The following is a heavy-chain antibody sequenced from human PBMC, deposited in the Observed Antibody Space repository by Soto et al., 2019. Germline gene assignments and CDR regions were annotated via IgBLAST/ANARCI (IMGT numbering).Heavy chain of an antibody. Sequence: ASVKVSCKASGYTFTSYGISWVRQATGQGLEWMGWMNPNSGNTGYAQKFQGRVTMTRNTSISTAYMELSSLRSEDTAVYYCARVKPEYSSSFFDYWGQGTLVTVSS. CDR2: MNPNSGNT. CDR3: ARVKPEYSSSFFDY. J-gene: IGHJ4*02. D-gene: IGHD6-6*01. V-gene: IGHV1-8*02. CDR1: GYTFTSYG.